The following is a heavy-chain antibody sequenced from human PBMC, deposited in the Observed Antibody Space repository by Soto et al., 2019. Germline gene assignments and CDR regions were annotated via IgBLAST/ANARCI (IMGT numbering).Heavy chain of an antibody. CDR3: ARALPSHYYYGMDV. CDR1: GGSISSGGYY. V-gene: IGHV4-31*03. J-gene: IGHJ6*02. CDR2: ISYSGST. Sequence: SETLSLTCTVSGGSISSGGYYWSWIRQHPGKGLEWIGYISYSGSTYYNPSLKSRPTISVDTSKNQFSLKLSSVTAADTAVYYCARALPSHYYYGMDVWGQGTTVTVSS.